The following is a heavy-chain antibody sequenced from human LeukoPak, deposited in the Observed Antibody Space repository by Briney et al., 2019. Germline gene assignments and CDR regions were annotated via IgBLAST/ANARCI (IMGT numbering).Heavy chain of an antibody. CDR2: IYPGESDT. V-gene: IGHV5-51*01. D-gene: IGHD3-22*01. CDR3: SRNCYDSNGYYFVDH. J-gene: IGHJ4*02. Sequence: GESLKISRKGSGYSFTSYWIGLVRQMPGKGLELMGIIYPGESDTTYSPSFQGQVTTSADKSISTAYLQWSSLKASDTAIYYCSRNCYDSNGYYFVDHWGQGTLVTVSS. CDR1: GYSFTSYW.